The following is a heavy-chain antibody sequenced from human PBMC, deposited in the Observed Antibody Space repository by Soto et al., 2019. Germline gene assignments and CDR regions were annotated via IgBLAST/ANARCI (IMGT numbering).Heavy chain of an antibody. CDR1: GFTFSSSA. Sequence: EVQLLESGGGLVQPGGSLRLSCTASGFTFSSSAMSWVRQAPGQGLEWVASVSENGGSRGGTYYADSVKGRFTISRDNSKNTLYLQMDSLRGADTAVYYCASAKAVVIAALGIWGQGTMVTVPS. V-gene: IGHV3-23*01. CDR3: ASAKAVVIAALGI. D-gene: IGHD2-21*01. CDR2: VSENGGSRGGT. J-gene: IGHJ3*02.